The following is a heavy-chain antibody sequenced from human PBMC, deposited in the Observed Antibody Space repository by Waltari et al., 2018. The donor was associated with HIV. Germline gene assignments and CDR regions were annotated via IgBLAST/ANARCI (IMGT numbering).Heavy chain of an antibody. CDR1: GYTFTIYD. J-gene: IGHJ3*02. V-gene: IGHV1-8*01. CDR3: ARGVIASAGGAFDI. Sequence: QVQLVQSGAEVKKPGASVKVSCTASGYTFTIYDLNWVRQATGQGLGWMGWKNPNSSNTGYSQKFQGRVTMNRNTSISTAYMELSSLRSEDTAVYYCARGVIASAGGAFDIWGQGTMVTVSS. CDR2: KNPNSSNT. D-gene: IGHD6-13*01.